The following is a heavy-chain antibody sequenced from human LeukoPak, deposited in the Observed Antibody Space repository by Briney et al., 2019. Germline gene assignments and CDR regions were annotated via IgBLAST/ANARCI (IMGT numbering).Heavy chain of an antibody. D-gene: IGHD3-10*01. J-gene: IGHJ4*02. CDR1: GFTSSNYW. CDR2: INRDGSTT. Sequence: GGSLRLSCAASGFTSSNYWVPWVRQAPGKGLVWVSRINRDGSTTKYADSVKGRFTVSRDNAKNTLNLQMNSLRAEDTAVYYCARDKKSGESSEIDYWGQGTLVTVSS. CDR3: ARDKKSGESSEIDY. V-gene: IGHV3-74*03.